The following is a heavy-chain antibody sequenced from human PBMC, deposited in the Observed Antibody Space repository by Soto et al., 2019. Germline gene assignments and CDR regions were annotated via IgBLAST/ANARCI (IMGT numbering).Heavy chain of an antibody. CDR3: AKVGYYGSGSLGFDP. CDR1: GFTFSSYW. CDR2: INNDGSSI. V-gene: IGHV3-74*01. Sequence: GGSLRLSCAASGFTFSSYWMHWVRQAPGKGLVWVSRINNDGSSISYADSVKGRFTISRDNAKNTLYLQMNSLRVEDTAVYYCAKVGYYGSGSLGFDPWGQGTLVTVSS. J-gene: IGHJ5*02. D-gene: IGHD3-10*01.